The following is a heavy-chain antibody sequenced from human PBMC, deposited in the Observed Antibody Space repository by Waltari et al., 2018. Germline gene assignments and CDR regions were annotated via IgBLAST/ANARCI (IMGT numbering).Heavy chain of an antibody. J-gene: IGHJ6*02. CDR1: GGTFSSYA. V-gene: IGHV1-69*01. D-gene: IGHD5-18*01. CDR2: IIPIFGTA. Sequence: QVQLVQSGAEVKKPGSSVKVSCKAYGGTFSSYAISWVRRAPGQGIEWMGGIIPIFGTANYAQKFQGRVTITADESTSTAYMELSSLRSEDTAVYYCATDTAMVSGGPWSFYGMDVWGQGTTVTVSS. CDR3: ATDTAMVSGGPWSFYGMDV.